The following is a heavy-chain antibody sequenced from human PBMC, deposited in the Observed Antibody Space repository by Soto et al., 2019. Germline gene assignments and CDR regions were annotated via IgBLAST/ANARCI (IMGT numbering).Heavy chain of an antibody. J-gene: IGHJ4*02. V-gene: IGHV3-23*01. D-gene: IGHD3-10*01. Sequence: GGSPRLSCAASGFTFSSYAMSWVRQAPGKGLEWVSAISGSGGSTYYADSVKGRFTISRDNSKNTLYLQMNGLRAEDTAVYYCAKDPYYYGSGSYITNDYWGQGTLVTVSS. CDR3: AKDPYYYGSGSYITNDY. CDR2: ISGSGGST. CDR1: GFTFSSYA.